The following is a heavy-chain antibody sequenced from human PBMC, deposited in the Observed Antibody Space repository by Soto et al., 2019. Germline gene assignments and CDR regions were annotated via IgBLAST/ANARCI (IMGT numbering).Heavy chain of an antibody. CDR2: VYYSGST. CDR3: GRLEGLATISYYFDN. J-gene: IGHJ4*02. Sequence: SETLSLTCTVSWGTVSSNSYYWGWVRQPPGKGLEWIGSVYYSGSTYYNPSLESRVTISVDKSKNQFSLKLMSLSAADTAVYFCGRLEGLATISYYFDNWGQGTQVTVSS. CDR1: WGTVSSNSYY. V-gene: IGHV4-39*01. D-gene: IGHD3-9*01.